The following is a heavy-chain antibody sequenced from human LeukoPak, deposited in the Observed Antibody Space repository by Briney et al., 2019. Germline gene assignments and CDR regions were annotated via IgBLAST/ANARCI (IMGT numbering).Heavy chain of an antibody. CDR3: ARMYYYYMDV. CDR2: ISSSTTYI. V-gene: IGHV3-21*01. J-gene: IGHJ6*03. Sequence: GGSLRLSCVASGFTFSDYSMDWVRQSPGKGLEWVASISSSTTYIFYADSVKGRFTISRDNAKNSLYLQMNSLRAEDTAVYYCARMYYYYMDVWGKGTTVTVSS. CDR1: GFTFSDYS.